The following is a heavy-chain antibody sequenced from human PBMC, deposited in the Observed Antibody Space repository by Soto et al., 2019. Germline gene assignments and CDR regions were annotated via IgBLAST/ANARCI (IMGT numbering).Heavy chain of an antibody. CDR3: ARAISGYVT. Sequence: QVQLVQSGAKMKKPGASVKLSCKASGITYNTYAIHWVRQAPGQGLEWMGWINAGNGDTRYSQNFQGRVTLTRDTSASTVYMDLDSLKFEDTGVYYCARAISGYVTWGQGTLVTVSS. CDR2: INAGNGDT. V-gene: IGHV1-3*01. CDR1: GITYNTYA. J-gene: IGHJ4*02. D-gene: IGHD5-12*01.